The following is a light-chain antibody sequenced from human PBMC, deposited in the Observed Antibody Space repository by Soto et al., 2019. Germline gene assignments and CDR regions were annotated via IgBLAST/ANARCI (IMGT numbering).Light chain of an antibody. V-gene: IGLV2-14*01. J-gene: IGLJ1*01. CDR3: TSYTSSSTYV. Sequence: QSALTQPASVSGSPGQSITIYCTGTSSDVGRYNYVSWYQQYPGKAPYLMIYEVRNRPSGVSDRFSGSKSGNTASLTISGLQAEDEADYYCTSYTSSSTYVFGTGTKLTVL. CDR1: SSDVGRYNY. CDR2: EVR.